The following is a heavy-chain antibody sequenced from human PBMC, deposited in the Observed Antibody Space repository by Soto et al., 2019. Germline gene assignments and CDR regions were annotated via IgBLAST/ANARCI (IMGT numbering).Heavy chain of an antibody. J-gene: IGHJ5*02. V-gene: IGHV4-61*01. D-gene: IGHD1-1*01. Sequence: PSVTLSLTCTFSGAPLTSQTHYWPWPRQSPGKGLEWIGYIYYSGSTNYNPSLKSRVTISVDTSKNQFSLKLRSVTAADTAVYYCARERRIGTDWFDPWGQGTLVTVSS. CDR1: GAPLTSQTHY. CDR2: IYYSGST. CDR3: ARERRIGTDWFDP.